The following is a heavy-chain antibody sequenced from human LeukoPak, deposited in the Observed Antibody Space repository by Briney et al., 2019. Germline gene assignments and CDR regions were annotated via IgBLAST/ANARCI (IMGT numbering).Heavy chain of an antibody. V-gene: IGHV3-23*01. Sequence: GGSLRLSCAASGFTFSSYGMSWVRQAPGKGLEWVSAISGSGGSTYYADSVKGRFTISRDNSKDTLYLQMNSLRAEDTAVYYCARTYSSSGWYRGGADYYYYMDVWGKGTTVTISS. CDR2: ISGSGGST. D-gene: IGHD6-19*01. CDR1: GFTFSSYG. J-gene: IGHJ6*03. CDR3: ARTYSSSGWYRGGADYYYYMDV.